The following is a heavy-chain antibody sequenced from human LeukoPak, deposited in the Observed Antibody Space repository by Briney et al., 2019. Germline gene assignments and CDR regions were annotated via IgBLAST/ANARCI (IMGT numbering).Heavy chain of an antibody. CDR3: ARDYSIAAAGLGLDY. V-gene: IGHV1-2*02. Sequence: GAPVKVSCKASGYTFTRYYIHWVRQAPGPRLEWMGWINPNSGGTNYAQKFQGRVTMTRDTSISTAYMELSRLRSDETAVYYCARDYSIAAAGLGLDYWGQGTLVTVSS. D-gene: IGHD6-13*01. CDR1: GYTFTRYY. CDR2: INPNSGGT. J-gene: IGHJ4*02.